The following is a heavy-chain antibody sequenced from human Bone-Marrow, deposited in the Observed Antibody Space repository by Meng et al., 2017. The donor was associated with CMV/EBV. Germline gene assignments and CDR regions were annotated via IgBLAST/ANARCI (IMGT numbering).Heavy chain of an antibody. CDR1: GFTFSDYY. D-gene: IGHD6-13*01. CDR3: ARDPSIAAAGGYFDY. Sequence: GGSLRLSRAASGFTFSDYYLSWIRQAPGKGLEWVSYISSSGSTIYYADSVKGRFTISRDNAKNSLYLQMNSLRAEDTAVYYCARDPSIAAAGGYFDYWGQGTLVTVSS. J-gene: IGHJ4*02. V-gene: IGHV3-11*01. CDR2: ISSSGSTI.